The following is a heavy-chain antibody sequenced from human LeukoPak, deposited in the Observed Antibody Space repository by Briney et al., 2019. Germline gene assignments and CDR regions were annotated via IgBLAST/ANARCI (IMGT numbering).Heavy chain of an antibody. D-gene: IGHD3-10*01. CDR2: MNPNSGNT. J-gene: IGHJ4*02. V-gene: IGHV1-8*01. Sequence: ASVKVSCKASGXXFTSYDINWVRQATXXXXXXXGWMNPNSGNTGYAQKFQGRVTMTRNTSISTAYMELSGLRSEDTAVYYCARTLWFGELYSDYWGQGTLVTVSS. CDR1: GXXFTSYD. CDR3: ARTLWFGELYSDY.